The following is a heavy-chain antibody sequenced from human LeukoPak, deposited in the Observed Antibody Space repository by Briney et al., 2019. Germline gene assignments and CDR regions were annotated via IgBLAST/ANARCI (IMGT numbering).Heavy chain of an antibody. CDR2: IIPILGIA. J-gene: IGHJ6*02. CDR1: GGTFSSYA. D-gene: IGHD2-2*01. V-gene: IGHV1-69*04. Sequence: ASVKVSCKASGGTFSSYAISWVRQAPGQGLEWMGRIIPILGIANYAQKFQGRVTITADKSTSTAYMELSSLRSEDTAVYYCASRGGYCSGTSCYEYYYYYGMDVWGQGTTVTVSS. CDR3: ASRGGYCSGTSCYEYYYYYGMDV.